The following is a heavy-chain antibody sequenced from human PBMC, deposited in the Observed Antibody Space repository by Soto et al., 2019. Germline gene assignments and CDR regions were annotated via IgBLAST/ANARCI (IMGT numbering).Heavy chain of an antibody. CDR2: INHSGST. J-gene: IGHJ5*02. Sequence: SETLSLTCAVYGGSFSGYYWSWIRQPPGKGLEWIGEINHSGSTNYNPSLKSRVTISVDTSKNQFSLKLSSVTAADTAVYYCARALGPINWFDPWGQGTLVTV. V-gene: IGHV4-34*01. CDR3: ARALGPINWFDP. CDR1: GGSFSGYY.